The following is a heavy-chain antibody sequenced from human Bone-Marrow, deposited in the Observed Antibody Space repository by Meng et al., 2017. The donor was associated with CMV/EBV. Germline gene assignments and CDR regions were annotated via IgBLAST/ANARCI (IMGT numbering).Heavy chain of an antibody. CDR2: IRYDGSNK. Sequence: GESLKISCAASGFTFSSYGMHWVRQAPGKGLEWVAFIRYDGSNKYYADSVKGRFTISRDNSKNTLYLQMNSLRAEDTAVYYCAKQLYPGIAVAGTGDYWGQGTLVTVSS. J-gene: IGHJ4*02. V-gene: IGHV3-30*02. D-gene: IGHD6-19*01. CDR1: GFTFSSYG. CDR3: AKQLYPGIAVAGTGDY.